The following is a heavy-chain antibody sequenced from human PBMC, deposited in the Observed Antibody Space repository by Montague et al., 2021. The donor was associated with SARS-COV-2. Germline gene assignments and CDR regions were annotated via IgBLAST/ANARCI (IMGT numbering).Heavy chain of an antibody. CDR3: ARFPTSYYYDSKAAPATPDAFDI. CDR1: GGSISSSSYY. V-gene: IGHV4-39*01. J-gene: IGHJ3*02. D-gene: IGHD3-22*01. CDR2: IYYSGST. Sequence: SETRSLTCTVSGGSISSSSYYWGWIRQPPGKGLEWIGSIYYSGSTYYNPSLKSRVTISVDTSKNQLSLKLSSVAAADTAVYYCARFPTSYYYDSKAAPATPDAFDIWGQGTMVTVSS.